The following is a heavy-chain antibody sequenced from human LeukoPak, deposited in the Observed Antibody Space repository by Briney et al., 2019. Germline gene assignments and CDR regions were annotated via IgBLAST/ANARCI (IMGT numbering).Heavy chain of an antibody. CDR1: GYTFTSYD. D-gene: IGHD6-13*01. CDR3: ARGGSSWYRGSFQH. V-gene: IGHV1-46*01. CDR2: INPSGGST. Sequence: ASVKVSCKASGYTFTSYDMHWVRQAPGQGLEWMGIINPSGGSTSYAQIFQGRVTMTRDTSTSTIYMGLSSLRSEDTAVYYCARGGSSWYRGSFQHWGQGTLVTVSS. J-gene: IGHJ1*01.